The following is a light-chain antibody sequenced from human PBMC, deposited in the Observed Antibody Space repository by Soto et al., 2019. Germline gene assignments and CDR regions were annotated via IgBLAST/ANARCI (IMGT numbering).Light chain of an antibody. CDR1: QSVSSSY. CDR3: QQYGSSPPLT. Sequence: EIVLTQSPGTLSLSPGERATLSCRASQSVSSSYLAWYQQKPGQAPRLLIYGASSRATGIPDRFSGSGSGTDFTLTIIRLEPEDVAVYYCQQYGSSPPLTFGGGTKVESK. CDR2: GAS. J-gene: IGKJ4*01. V-gene: IGKV3-20*01.